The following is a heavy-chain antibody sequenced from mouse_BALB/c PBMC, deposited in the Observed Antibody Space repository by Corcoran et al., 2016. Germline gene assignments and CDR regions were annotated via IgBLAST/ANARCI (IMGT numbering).Heavy chain of an antibody. V-gene: IGHV1-9*01. CDR1: GYTFSSFW. CDR3: ARWLRRRRPYAMDY. CDR2: ILPGSGST. D-gene: IGHD2-2*01. Sequence: QVQLQQAGAERMKPGASVKMSCKATGYTFSSFWLEWVEQRPGHGLEWIGEILPGSGSTNYNEKFKGKATFTADTSSNTAYMQLSSLTSEDSAVYYCARWLRRRRPYAMDYWGQGTSVTVSS. J-gene: IGHJ4*01.